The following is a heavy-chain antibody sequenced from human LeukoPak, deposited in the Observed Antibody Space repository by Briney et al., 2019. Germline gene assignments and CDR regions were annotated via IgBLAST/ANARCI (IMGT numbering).Heavy chain of an antibody. J-gene: IGHJ4*02. V-gene: IGHV5-51*01. D-gene: IGHD2-15*01. CDR3: ARHSVAADF. Sequence: GESLKISCKGSGYTFTTYWIGWVRQLPGKGLEWMGIIYPGDSDTRYSPSFQGQVTISADKSINTAYLQWSSLKASDTAMYYCARHSVAADFWGQGSLVTVSS. CDR2: IYPGDSDT. CDR1: GYTFTTYW.